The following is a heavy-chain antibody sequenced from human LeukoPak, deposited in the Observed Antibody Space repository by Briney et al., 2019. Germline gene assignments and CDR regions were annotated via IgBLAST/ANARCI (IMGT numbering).Heavy chain of an antibody. J-gene: IGHJ4*02. CDR2: ISGSGGST. CDR3: AGTYDFWSGYYIAGALDY. V-gene: IGHV3-23*01. CDR1: GFTFSSHW. D-gene: IGHD3-3*01. Sequence: GGSLRLSCAASGFTFSSHWMTWVRQAPGKGLEWVLAISGSGGSTYYADSVKGRFTISRDNSKNTLYLQMNSLRAEDTAVYYCAGTYDFWSGYYIAGALDYWGQGTLVTVSS.